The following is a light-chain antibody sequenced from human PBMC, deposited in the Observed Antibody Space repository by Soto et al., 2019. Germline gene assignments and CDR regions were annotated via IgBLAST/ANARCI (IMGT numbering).Light chain of an antibody. CDR3: QQANSFPSIT. J-gene: IGKJ5*01. Sequence: DIQMTQSPSTLSASVGDRVTITCRASQSISGWLAWYQQKPGKAPKLLIYDASSLQSGVPSRFSGSGSGTDFTLTISSLQPEDFAAYYCQQANSFPSITLGQGTRLEIK. V-gene: IGKV1-12*02. CDR2: DAS. CDR1: QSISGW.